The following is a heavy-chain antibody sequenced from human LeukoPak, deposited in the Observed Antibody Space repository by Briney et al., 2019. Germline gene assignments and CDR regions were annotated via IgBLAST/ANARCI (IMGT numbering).Heavy chain of an antibody. Sequence: SETLSLTCTVSGGSISSYYWSWIRQPPGKGLEWIGHIYYSGATNYNPSLKSRVTISIDTSKNQFSLRLSSVTAADTAVYYCARGAAGYSYGWGQGTLVTVSS. CDR1: GGSISSYY. CDR3: ARGAAGYSYG. D-gene: IGHD5-18*01. J-gene: IGHJ4*02. CDR2: IYYSGAT. V-gene: IGHV4-59*01.